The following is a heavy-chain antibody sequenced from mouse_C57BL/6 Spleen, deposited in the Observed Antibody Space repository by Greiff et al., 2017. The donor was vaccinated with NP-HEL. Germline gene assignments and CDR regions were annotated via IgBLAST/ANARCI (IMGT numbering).Heavy chain of an antibody. CDR1: GYTFTSYW. J-gene: IGHJ4*01. Sequence: VQLQQPGAELVKPGASVKLSCKASGYTFTSYWMHWVKQRPGQGLEWIGMIHPNSGSTNYNEKFKSKATLTVDKSSSTAYMQLSSLSSEDSAVYCCARGELNYAMDYWGQGTSVTVSS. V-gene: IGHV1-64*01. D-gene: IGHD1-1*01. CDR2: IHPNSGST. CDR3: ARGELNYAMDY.